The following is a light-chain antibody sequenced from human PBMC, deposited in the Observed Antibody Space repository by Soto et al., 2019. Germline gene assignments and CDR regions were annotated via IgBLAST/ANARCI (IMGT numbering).Light chain of an antibody. J-gene: IGKJ5*01. Sequence: DFPLTQSPSSLSAFVCDSVNITCRASQTVRSYLNWYQQKPGTVPKLLIYATSNIQSGGPSRFSGRCVGTDFPLPISSLQPEDFATYYCQQSFTTPSFGQGTRLEI. V-gene: IGKV1-39*01. CDR3: QQSFTTPS. CDR2: ATS. CDR1: QTVRSY.